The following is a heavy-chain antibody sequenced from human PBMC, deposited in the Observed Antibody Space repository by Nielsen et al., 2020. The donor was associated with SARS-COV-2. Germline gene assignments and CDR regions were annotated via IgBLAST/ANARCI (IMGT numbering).Heavy chain of an antibody. V-gene: IGHV5-51*01. CDR3: AGLQSSTGGGMDV. D-gene: IGHD6-13*01. CDR1: GYNFATYW. Sequence: GGSLTLSCQGSGYNFATYWIAWVRQMPGKGLEWMGVVYPGDSDTRYSPSFQGQVIISFDKSITTAYLQWNSLQASDSAMYYCAGLQSSTGGGMDVWGQGTAVTVSS. J-gene: IGHJ6*02. CDR2: VYPGDSDT.